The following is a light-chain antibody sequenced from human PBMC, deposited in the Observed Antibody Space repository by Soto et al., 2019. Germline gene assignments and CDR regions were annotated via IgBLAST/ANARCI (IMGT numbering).Light chain of an antibody. V-gene: IGLV2-8*01. Sequence: QSVLTQPPSASGSPGQSVTISCTGTSSDVGAYNYVSWYQQHPGRAPKIMIYEVSKRPSGVPDRFSGSKSGNAASLTVSGLQAEDEADYYCSSYAGSKFVVFGGGTQLTVL. CDR1: SSDVGAYNY. J-gene: IGLJ2*01. CDR3: SSYAGSKFVV. CDR2: EVS.